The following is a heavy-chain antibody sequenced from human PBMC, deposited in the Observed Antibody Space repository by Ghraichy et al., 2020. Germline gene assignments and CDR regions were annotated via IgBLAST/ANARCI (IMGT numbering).Heavy chain of an antibody. CDR1: GGSFSGYY. J-gene: IGHJ3*02. CDR3: ARVYGSGSSPIDAFDI. V-gene: IGHV4-34*01. D-gene: IGHD3-10*01. Sequence: SETLSLTCAVYGGSFSGYYWSWIRQPPGKGLEWIGEINHSGSTNYNPSLKSRVTISVDTSKNQFSLKLSSVTAADTAVYYCARVYGSGSSPIDAFDIWGQGTMVTVSS. CDR2: INHSGST.